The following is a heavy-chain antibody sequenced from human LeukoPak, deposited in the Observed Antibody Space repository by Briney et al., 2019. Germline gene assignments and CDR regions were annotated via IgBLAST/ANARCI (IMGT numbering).Heavy chain of an antibody. Sequence: GGSLRLSCVASGLTFTNAWMTWLRQAPGKDLEWVGRIKSKTDGGTTGYAAPVKGRFTISRDDSKNTLYLQMNRLKTEDTALYYCNTDFRSWGQGALVTVSS. D-gene: IGHD3-16*02. CDR2: IKSKTDGGTT. CDR3: NTDFRS. V-gene: IGHV3-15*01. CDR1: GLTFTNAW. J-gene: IGHJ4*02.